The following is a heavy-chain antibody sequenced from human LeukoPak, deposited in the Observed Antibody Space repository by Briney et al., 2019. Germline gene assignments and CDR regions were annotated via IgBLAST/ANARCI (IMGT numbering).Heavy chain of an antibody. V-gene: IGHV1-18*01. D-gene: IGHD2-2*01. J-gene: IGHJ4*02. Sequence: ASVKVSCKASGYTFTSYGISWVRQAPGQGLEWMGWISAYNGNTNYAQKLQGRVTMTTDTSTSTAYMELRSLRSDDTAVYYCARDFCSSTSRYRGLKLFDYWGQGTLVTVSS. CDR3: ARDFCSSTSRYRGLKLFDY. CDR2: ISAYNGNT. CDR1: GYTFTSYG.